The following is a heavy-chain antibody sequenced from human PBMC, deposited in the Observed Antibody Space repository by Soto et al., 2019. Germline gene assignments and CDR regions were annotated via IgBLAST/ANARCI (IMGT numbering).Heavy chain of an antibody. V-gene: IGHV3-30*18. J-gene: IGHJ4*02. Sequence: QVQLVESGGGVVQPGRSLRLSCVASGFTFSSYGMHWVRQAPGKGLEWVAIISYDGSNTYYADSVKGRFTISRDNSKNTLYLPMDRLRAEDTSVYYCAKEGGRSGSYYISSAYYLDYWGQGTLVTVSS. CDR3: AKEGGRSGSYYISSAYYLDY. CDR1: GFTFSSYG. CDR2: ISYDGSNT. D-gene: IGHD1-26*01.